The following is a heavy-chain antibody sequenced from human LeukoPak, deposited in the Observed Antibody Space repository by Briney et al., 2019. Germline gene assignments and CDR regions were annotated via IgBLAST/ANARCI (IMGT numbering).Heavy chain of an antibody. V-gene: IGHV4-61*02. CDR1: GGSISSGSCY. Sequence: PSETLSLTCTVSGGSISSGSCYWSWIRQPAGKGLEWIGRIYTSGSTNYNPSLKSRVTISVDTSKNQFSLRLSSVTAADTAVYYCARESLTWLQSRTSWFDPWGQGTLVTVSS. J-gene: IGHJ5*02. CDR2: IYTSGST. CDR3: ARESLTWLQSRTSWFDP. D-gene: IGHD5-24*01.